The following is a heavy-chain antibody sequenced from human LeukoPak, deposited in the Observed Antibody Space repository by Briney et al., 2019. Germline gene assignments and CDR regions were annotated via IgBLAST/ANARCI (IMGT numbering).Heavy chain of an antibody. D-gene: IGHD3-9*01. CDR2: INPKSGGA. V-gene: IGHV1-2*02. Sequence: ASVQVSCKASGFTFNAYNIHWVRQAPGQGFEWMGWINPKSGGANYAQKFQGRVTMTWDTSISTAYMELSRLRSDDTAVYYCAREYILTAYYGDYWGQGTLVTVSS. CDR3: AREYILTAYYGDY. CDR1: GFTFNAYN. J-gene: IGHJ4*02.